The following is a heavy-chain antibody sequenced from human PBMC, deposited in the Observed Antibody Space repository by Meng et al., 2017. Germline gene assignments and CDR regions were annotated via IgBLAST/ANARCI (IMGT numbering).Heavy chain of an antibody. CDR3: TRDGYSDCSRTSCFDS. CDR2: IDTKTGNP. J-gene: IGHJ4*02. D-gene: IGHD2-2*01. CDR1: GYPLTSYA. Sequence: QVMLVQSGSEVRKPGASVKVSCKASGYPLTSYAINWLRQAPGQGLQWMGWIDTKTGNPTYVPGFTGRLVFSSDTSVSTAYLQISGLKADDTAVYYCTRDGYSDCSRTSCFDSWGQGTLVTVSS. V-gene: IGHV7-4-1*02.